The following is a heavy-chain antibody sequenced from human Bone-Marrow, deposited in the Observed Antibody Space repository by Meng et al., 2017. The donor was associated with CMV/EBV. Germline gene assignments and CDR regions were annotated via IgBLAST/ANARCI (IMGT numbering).Heavy chain of an antibody. D-gene: IGHD6-6*01. CDR2: IYPGDSDT. J-gene: IGHJ6*02. CDR3: ARSSIAARRGTDYYYGMDV. Sequence: ESLKISCKGSGYSFTSYWIGWVRQMPGKGLEWMGIIYPGDSDTRYSPSFQGQVTISADKSISTAYLQWSSLKAWDTAMYYCARSSIAARRGTDYYYGMDVWGQGTTVTVSS. V-gene: IGHV5-51*01. CDR1: GYSFTSYW.